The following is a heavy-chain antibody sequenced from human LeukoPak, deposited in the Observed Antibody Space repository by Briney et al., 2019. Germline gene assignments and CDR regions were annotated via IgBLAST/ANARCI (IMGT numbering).Heavy chain of an antibody. CDR1: GGTFSSYA. J-gene: IGHJ6*03. D-gene: IGHD2-2*01. CDR3: ARSGYCRSTSCYYYYYYMDV. CDR2: IIPIFGTA. Sequence: SVKVSCKASGGTFSSYAISWVPQAPGQGLEWMGGIIPIFGTANYAQKFQSRVTITADESASTAYMELSSLRSEDTAVYYCARSGYCRSTSCYYYYYYMDVWRKGTTVTVSS. V-gene: IGHV1-69*13.